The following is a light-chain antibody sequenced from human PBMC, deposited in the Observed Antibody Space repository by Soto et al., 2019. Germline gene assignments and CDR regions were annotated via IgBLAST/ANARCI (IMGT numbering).Light chain of an antibody. V-gene: IGKV3-15*01. CDR3: QQYNSWPYT. J-gene: IGKJ2*01. Sequence: IVMTQSPATLSVSPGERATLSCRASQNISANLAWYQQKPGQAPRFLIFGASTRATGIPPRFRGSGSGSEFTLTISSLQSEDFAVYYCQQYNSWPYTFGQGTKLEIK. CDR1: QNISAN. CDR2: GAS.